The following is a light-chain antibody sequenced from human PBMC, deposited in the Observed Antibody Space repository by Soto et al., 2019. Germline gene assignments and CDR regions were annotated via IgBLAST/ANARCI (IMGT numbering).Light chain of an antibody. CDR2: SNN. CDR3: AAWDDSLNGHV. J-gene: IGLJ1*01. CDR1: SSNIGSNT. V-gene: IGLV1-44*01. Sequence: QAVLTQPPSASGTPGQRVTVSCSGSSSNIGSNTVNWYQQLPGTAPKLLIYSNNQRPSGVPDRFSGSKSGTSASLAISGLQSEDEGDYYCAAWDDSLNGHVFGTGTNLTVL.